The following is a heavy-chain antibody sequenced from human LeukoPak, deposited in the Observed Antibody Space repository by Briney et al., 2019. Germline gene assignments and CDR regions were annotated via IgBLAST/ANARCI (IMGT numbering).Heavy chain of an antibody. V-gene: IGHV3-30-3*01. Sequence: GGSLRLSCAASGFTFSSYAMHWVRQAPGKGLEWVAVISYDGSNKYYADSVKGRFTISRDNSKNTLYLQMNSLRAEDTAVYYCARDKETATTADLGFWGQGTLVTVSS. CDR3: ARDKETATTADLGF. CDR1: GFTFSSYA. D-gene: IGHD5-24*01. CDR2: ISYDGSNK. J-gene: IGHJ4*02.